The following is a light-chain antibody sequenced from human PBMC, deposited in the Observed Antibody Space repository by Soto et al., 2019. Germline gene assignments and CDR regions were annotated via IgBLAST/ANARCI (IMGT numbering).Light chain of an antibody. CDR2: DAS. V-gene: IGKV1-5*01. CDR1: QSISSC. J-gene: IGKJ2*01. CDR3: QQYNSYSHT. Sequence: DIPMTQSPSSLSASVGDRVTITCRASQSISSCLDWYQQKPGKAPKLLIYDASCLESGVPSRFSGSGSGTEFTLTISSLQPDDFGTYYCQQYNSYSHTFGQGTKLDIK.